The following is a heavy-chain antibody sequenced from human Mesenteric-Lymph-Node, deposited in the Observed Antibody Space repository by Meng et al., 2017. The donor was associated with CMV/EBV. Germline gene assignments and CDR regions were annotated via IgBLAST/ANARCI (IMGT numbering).Heavy chain of an antibody. D-gene: IGHD3-22*01. CDR1: GGAISSGGAY. CDR3: ARDSSGYFHFDH. J-gene: IGHJ4*02. CDR2: IYYSGST. Sequence: TGSGGAISSGGAYWSWVRQNPGKGLEWIGYIYYSGSTYYNPSLESRLTISVDTSKNQFSLKLSSVTAADTAVYYCARDSSGYFHFDHWGQGTLVTVSS. V-gene: IGHV4-31*02.